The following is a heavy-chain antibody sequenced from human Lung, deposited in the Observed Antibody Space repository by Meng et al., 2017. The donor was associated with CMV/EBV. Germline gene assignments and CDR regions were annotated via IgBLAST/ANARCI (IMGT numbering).Heavy chain of an antibody. Sequence: GGSXRLXXAASGFTFTTYAMHWVRQAPGKGLEWVAVISYDGSNKYYADSVKGRFTISRDNSKNTLYLQMNSLRTVDTAVYSCARGEQLWLPLDVWGQGTTVXVSS. V-gene: IGHV3-30*04. CDR2: ISYDGSNK. D-gene: IGHD5-18*01. CDR3: ARGEQLWLPLDV. J-gene: IGHJ6*02. CDR1: GFTFTTYA.